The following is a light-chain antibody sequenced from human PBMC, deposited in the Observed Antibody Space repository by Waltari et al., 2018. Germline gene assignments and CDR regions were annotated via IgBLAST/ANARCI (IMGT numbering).Light chain of an antibody. J-gene: IGKJ5*01. CDR1: QGISSY. CDR3: QQLNTYPIT. CDR2: AAS. V-gene: IGKV1-9*01. Sequence: IQLTQSPSSLPASVGDRVTITCRASQGISSYLAWYQQTPGKAPKLLIYAASTLQSGVPSRFSGSGSGTDFTLTISSLQPEDFATYYCQQLNTYPITFGQGTRLEIK.